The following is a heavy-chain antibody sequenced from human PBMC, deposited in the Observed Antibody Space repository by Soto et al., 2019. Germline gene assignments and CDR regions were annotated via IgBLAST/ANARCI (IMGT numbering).Heavy chain of an antibody. V-gene: IGHV1-2*02. CDR3: ANLYSRSPDFDY. Sequence: ASVKVSCKASGYTFTGYYRHGVRQAPGQGLEWMGWINPNSGGTNYAQKFQGRVTMTRDTSISTAYMELSRLRSDDTAVYYCANLYSRSPDFDYLGQGTLVTLSS. J-gene: IGHJ4*02. CDR2: INPNSGGT. CDR1: GYTFTGYY. D-gene: IGHD6-6*01.